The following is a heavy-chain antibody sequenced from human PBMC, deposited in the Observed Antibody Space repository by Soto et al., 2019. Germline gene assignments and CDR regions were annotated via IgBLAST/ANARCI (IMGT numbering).Heavy chain of an antibody. D-gene: IGHD5-12*01. CDR3: AKSPLRTTIGFDY. J-gene: IGHJ4*02. Sequence: VQLLESGGGLVQPGGSLRLSCAASGFIFSNYAMTWVRQAPGKGLERVSTISGSGGTTYYTDSVKGRFTISRDNSKNTLYLQMDSLTAGDTAVYYCAKSPLRTTIGFDYWCQGTLVTVSS. V-gene: IGHV3-23*01. CDR1: GFIFSNYA. CDR2: ISGSGGTT.